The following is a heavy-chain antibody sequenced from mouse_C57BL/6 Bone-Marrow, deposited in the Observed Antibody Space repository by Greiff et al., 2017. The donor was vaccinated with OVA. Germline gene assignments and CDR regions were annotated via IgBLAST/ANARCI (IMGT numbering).Heavy chain of an antibody. J-gene: IGHJ3*01. CDR3: ARDLTMVTPFAY. CDR1: GFTFTSYA. V-gene: IGHV5-4*01. Sequence: EVQLVESGAGLVKPGASLKLSCAASGFTFTSYAMSWVRQTPEKRLEWVATISDGGSYTYYPDNVKGRFTISRDNAKNNPYLQMSHLKSEDTAVYYCARDLTMVTPFAYWGKGTLVTVSA. CDR2: ISDGGSYT. D-gene: IGHD2-2*01.